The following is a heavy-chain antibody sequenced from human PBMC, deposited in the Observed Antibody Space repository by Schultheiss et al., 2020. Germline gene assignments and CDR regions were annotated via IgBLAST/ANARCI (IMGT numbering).Heavy chain of an antibody. Sequence: SETLSLTCTVSGGSISNYSWSWIRQPPGKGLEWIGEINHSGSTNYNPSLKSRLTISVDTSKNQFSLKLSSVTAADTAVYYCARHDHGSGSYHLSWFDPWGQGTLVTVSS. V-gene: IGHV4-59*08. CDR3: ARHDHGSGSYHLSWFDP. CDR2: INHSGST. J-gene: IGHJ5*02. D-gene: IGHD3-10*01. CDR1: GGSISNYS.